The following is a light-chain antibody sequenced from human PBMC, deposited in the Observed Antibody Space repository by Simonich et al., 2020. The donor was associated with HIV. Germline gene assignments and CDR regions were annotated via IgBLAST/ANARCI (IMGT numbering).Light chain of an antibody. J-gene: IGKJ1*01. V-gene: IGKV3-15*01. CDR3: QQYNNWPRT. Sequence: EIVMTLSPATLSVSQGERVTRSCRASQRVSSNLACYQQKPGQSPKLIIYGASTRATGIPAKFSGSWSGTEFTLTINRMQSEDFAVYYCQQYNNWPRTVGLGTKVEMK. CDR2: GAS. CDR1: QRVSSN.